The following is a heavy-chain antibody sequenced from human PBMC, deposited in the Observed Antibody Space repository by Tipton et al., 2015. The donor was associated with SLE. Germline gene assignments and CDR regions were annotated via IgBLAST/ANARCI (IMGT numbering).Heavy chain of an antibody. CDR3: ASGSYLESAFDM. J-gene: IGHJ3*02. D-gene: IGHD1-26*01. CDR2: ISGSGGST. CDR1: GFTFSSYA. V-gene: IGHV3-23*01. Sequence: SLRLSCAASGFTFSSYAMSWVRQAPGKGLEWVSAISGSGGSTYYADSVKGRFTISRDNAKNSLYLQMNSLRAEDTAVYYCASGSYLESAFDMWGQGTMVTVSS.